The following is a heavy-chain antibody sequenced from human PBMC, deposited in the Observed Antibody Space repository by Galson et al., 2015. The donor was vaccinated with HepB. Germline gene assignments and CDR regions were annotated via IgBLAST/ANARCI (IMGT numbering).Heavy chain of an antibody. J-gene: IGHJ2*01. V-gene: IGHV4-30-2*01. CDR1: GGSISSGGYS. CDR3: ARDHGLSRFEFDWYFEL. Sequence: TLSLTCAVSGGSISSGGYSWSWIRQPPGKGLEWIGYIYHSGSTYYNPSLKSRVTISVDTSKNQFSLKLSSVTAADTAVYYCARDHGLSRFEFDWYFELWGRGTLVTVSS. CDR2: IYHSGST. D-gene: IGHD2/OR15-2a*01.